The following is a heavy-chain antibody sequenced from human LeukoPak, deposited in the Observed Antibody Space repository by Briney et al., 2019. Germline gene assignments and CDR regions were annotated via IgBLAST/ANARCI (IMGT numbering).Heavy chain of an antibody. CDR3: AKDGSGSYYSND. CDR2: ISGSGGST. D-gene: IGHD3-10*01. J-gene: IGHJ4*02. CDR1: GFTFSSYA. V-gene: IGHV3-23*01. Sequence: PGGSLGLSCAASGFTFSSYAMSWVRQAPGKGLEWVSAISGSGGSTYYADSVKGRFTISRDNSKNTLYLQMNSLRAEDTAVYYCAKDGSGSYYSNDWGQGTLVTVSS.